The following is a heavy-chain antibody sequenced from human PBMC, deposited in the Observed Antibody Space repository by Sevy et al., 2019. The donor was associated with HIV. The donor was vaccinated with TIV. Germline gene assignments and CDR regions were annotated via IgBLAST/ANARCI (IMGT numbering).Heavy chain of an antibody. CDR1: GGTFSSYA. V-gene: IGHV1-69*13. CDR3: ARRVLRGYSGYDEYYYYYGMDV. J-gene: IGHJ6*02. CDR2: IIPIFGTA. Sequence: ASVKVSCKASGGTFSSYAISWVRQAPGQGLEWMGGIIPIFGTANYAQKFQGRVTITADESTSTAYMELSSLRSEDTAVYYWARRVLRGYSGYDEYYYYYGMDVWGQGTTVTVSS. D-gene: IGHD5-12*01.